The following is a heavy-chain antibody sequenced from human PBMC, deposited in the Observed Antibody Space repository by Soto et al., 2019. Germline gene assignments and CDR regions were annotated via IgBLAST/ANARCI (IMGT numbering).Heavy chain of an antibody. CDR1: GFNFTAYW. CDR3: VRDLNVPYRGPNYWWFGL. CDR2: IDHDGSST. Sequence: EMQLVQSGGGLVRPGGSLRLSCEVSGFNFTAYWMHWVRQAPGKGLEWVSRIDHDGSSTTFADSVKGRFTISREDVKNRRHLQMKDLRAEDTALYNCVRDLNVPYRGPNYWWFGLWGQGSLVTVSS. V-gene: IGHV3-74*03. J-gene: IGHJ5*02. D-gene: IGHD1-26*01.